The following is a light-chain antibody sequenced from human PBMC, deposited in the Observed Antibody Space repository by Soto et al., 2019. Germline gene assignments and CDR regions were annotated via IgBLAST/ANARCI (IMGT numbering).Light chain of an antibody. CDR2: SES. V-gene: IGKV1-27*01. Sequence: DLQMTQSPSSVSSSLGDSVTITCRASQDISPYVAWYQQKSGRVPELLIYSESTLQSGVPYRLSGSGSGADLYLTITRLQPEDAATYYCQKYDSGPLTCGGGTKVDIK. CDR1: QDISPY. J-gene: IGKJ4*01. CDR3: QKYDSGPLT.